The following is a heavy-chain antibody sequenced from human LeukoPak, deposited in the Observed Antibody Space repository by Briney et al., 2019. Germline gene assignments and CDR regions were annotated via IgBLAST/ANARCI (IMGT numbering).Heavy chain of an antibody. D-gene: IGHD3-10*01. Sequence: GGSLRLSCAASGFTFSSSWMSWVRQAPGKGLEWVANIKQDGSEKYYVDSVKGRFTIFRDNAKNSLYLQMNSLRAEDTAVYYCARTKRGYDAFDVWGQGTVVTVSS. CDR2: IKQDGSEK. CDR3: ARTKRGYDAFDV. V-gene: IGHV3-7*04. CDR1: GFTFSSSW. J-gene: IGHJ3*01.